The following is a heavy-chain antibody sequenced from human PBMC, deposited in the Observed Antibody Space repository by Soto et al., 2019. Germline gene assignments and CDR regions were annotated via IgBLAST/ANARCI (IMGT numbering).Heavy chain of an antibody. Sequence: SVKVSCKASGGTFSSYAISWVRQAPGQGLEWMGGIIPIFGTANYAQKFQGRVTITADESTSTAYMELSSLRSEDTAVYYCARDEGSGYDFTPGQFDYWGQGTLVTVSS. V-gene: IGHV1-69*13. CDR3: ARDEGSGYDFTPGQFDY. D-gene: IGHD5-12*01. CDR1: GGTFSSYA. J-gene: IGHJ4*02. CDR2: IIPIFGTA.